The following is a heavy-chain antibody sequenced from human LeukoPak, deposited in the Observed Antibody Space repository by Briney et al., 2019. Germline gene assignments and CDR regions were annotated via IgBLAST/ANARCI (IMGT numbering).Heavy chain of an antibody. D-gene: IGHD3-16*01. CDR3: ARDPIRDYMDV. CDR2: IYYSGST. J-gene: IGHJ6*03. V-gene: IGHV4-31*03. CDR1: GGSISRGGYY. Sequence: SQTLSLTCTVSGGSISRGGYYWSWIRQHPGKGLEWIGYIYYSGSTYYNPSLKSRVTISVDTSKNQFSLKLSSVTAADTAVYYCARDPIRDYMDVWGNGTTVTVSS.